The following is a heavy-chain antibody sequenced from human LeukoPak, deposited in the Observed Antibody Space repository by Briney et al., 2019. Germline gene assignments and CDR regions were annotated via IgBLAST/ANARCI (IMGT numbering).Heavy chain of an antibody. J-gene: IGHJ3*02. CDR1: GFTFSSYA. D-gene: IGHD5-24*01. CDR3: AKGGDGYNFYDAFDI. Sequence: GGSPRLSCAASGFTFSSYAMSWVRQAPGKGLEWVSAISGSGGSTYYADSVKGRFTISRDNSKNTLYLQMNSLRAEDTAVYYCAKGGDGYNFYDAFDIWGQGTMVTVSS. V-gene: IGHV3-23*01. CDR2: ISGSGGST.